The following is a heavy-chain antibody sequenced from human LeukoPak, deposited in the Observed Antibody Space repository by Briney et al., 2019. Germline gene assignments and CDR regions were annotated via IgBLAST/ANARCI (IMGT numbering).Heavy chain of an antibody. J-gene: IGHJ4*02. CDR3: ARVRGTALTAYPGYFDY. CDR1: GYTFTSYG. D-gene: IGHD2-21*02. Sequence: GASVKVSCKASGYTFTSYGISWVRQAPGQGLEWMGWISIYTGNIKYGEKFQGRATMTRDTSTSTAYMEVRSLTSDDTAVYYCARVRGTALTAYPGYFDYWGQGTLVTVSS. V-gene: IGHV1-18*04. CDR2: ISIYTGNI.